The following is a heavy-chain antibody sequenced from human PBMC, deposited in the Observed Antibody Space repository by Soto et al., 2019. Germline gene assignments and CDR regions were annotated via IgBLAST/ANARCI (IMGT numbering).Heavy chain of an antibody. Sequence: ASVKVSCKASGGTFSSYAISWVRQAPGQGLEWMGGINAGNGNTKYSQKFQGRVTITRDTSASTAYMELSSLRSEDTAVYYCARGYTFPFDPWGQGTLVTVSS. V-gene: IGHV1-3*01. CDR1: GGTFSSYA. CDR2: INAGNGNT. J-gene: IGHJ5*02. D-gene: IGHD1-26*01. CDR3: ARGYTFPFDP.